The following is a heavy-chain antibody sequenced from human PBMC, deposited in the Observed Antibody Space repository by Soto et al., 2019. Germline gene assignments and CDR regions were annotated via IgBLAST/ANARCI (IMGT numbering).Heavy chain of an antibody. CDR2: INPSGGST. CDR1: GYTFTSYY. V-gene: IGHV1-46*03. CDR3: ARDRLNYYGSGSYYPNFDY. D-gene: IGHD3-10*01. Sequence: QVQLVQSGAEVKKPGASVKVSCKASGYTFTSYYMHWVRQAPGQGLEWMGIINPSGGSTSYAQKFQGRVTMTRDTSTSTVYMELSSLRSEDTAVYYCARDRLNYYGSGSYYPNFDYWGQGTLVTVSS. J-gene: IGHJ4*02.